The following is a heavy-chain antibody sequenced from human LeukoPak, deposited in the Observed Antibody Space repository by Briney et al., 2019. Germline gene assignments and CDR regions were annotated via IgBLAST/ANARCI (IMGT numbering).Heavy chain of an antibody. CDR3: AIGSYCSGGSCYPLFDY. D-gene: IGHD2-15*01. CDR2: IYGDGST. Sequence: PGGSLILSCGASGFTVKNNYMNWVRQAPGKGLEWVSGIYGDGSTYYADFVKGRFTISRDSSKNTLYLQMNSLRAEDTAVYYCAIGSYCSGGSCYPLFDYWGRGTLVTVSS. CDR1: GFTVKNNY. V-gene: IGHV3-53*01. J-gene: IGHJ4*02.